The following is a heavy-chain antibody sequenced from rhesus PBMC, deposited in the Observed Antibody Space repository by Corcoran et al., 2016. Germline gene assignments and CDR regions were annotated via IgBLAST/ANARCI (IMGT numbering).Heavy chain of an antibody. CDR2: IKVNSGRT. V-gene: IGHV4-80*01. J-gene: IGHJ4*01. Sequence: QVQLQESGPGLVKPSETLSLTCAVSGGSFSSYWWSWIRQPPGKGLEWIGEIKVNSGRTTSNPSLKSRVTISKDASKNQFSLKLSSVTAADTAVYYCARGVVVWSYYDYWGQGVLVTVSS. D-gene: IGHD3-16*01. CDR1: GGSFSSYW. CDR3: ARGVVVWSYYDY.